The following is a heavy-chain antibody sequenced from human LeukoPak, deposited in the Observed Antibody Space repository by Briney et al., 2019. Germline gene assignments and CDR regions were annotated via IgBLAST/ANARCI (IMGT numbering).Heavy chain of an antibody. V-gene: IGHV3-23*01. J-gene: IGHJ4*02. CDR1: GFTFSSYA. Sequence: GGSLRLSCAASGFTFSSYAMSWVRQAPGTGLEWVSVIYSTGDVYYAESVKGRFTISRDNSKNMLYLEMNSLRAEDTAVYYCARGPRYFDYWGQGTLVTVSS. CDR3: ARGPRYFDY. CDR2: IYSTGDV.